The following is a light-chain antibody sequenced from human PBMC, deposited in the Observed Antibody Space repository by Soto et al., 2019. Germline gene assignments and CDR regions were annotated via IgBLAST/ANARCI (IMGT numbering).Light chain of an antibody. CDR2: VDTDGSH. V-gene: IGLV4-69*01. CDR1: GGHSTYA. J-gene: IGLJ3*02. Sequence: QPVLTQSPSASASLGASVKLTCALSGGHSTYAIAWHQQQPQKGPRYLMKVDTDGSHNEGDGIPDRFSGSSSGAERYLTISSLQSEDEADYYCQTWGTGFQVFGGGTKVTVL. CDR3: QTWGTGFQV.